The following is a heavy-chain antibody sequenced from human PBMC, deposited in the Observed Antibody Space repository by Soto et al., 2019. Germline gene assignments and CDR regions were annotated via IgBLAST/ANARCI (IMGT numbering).Heavy chain of an antibody. J-gene: IGHJ4*02. CDR2: IIPIFGTA. CDR1: GGTFSSHA. CDR3: AGPHQDYYDSSGYYWGAFDY. V-gene: IGHV1-69*13. D-gene: IGHD3-22*01. Sequence: SVKVSCKASGGTFSSHAISWVRQAPGQGLEWMGGIIPIFGTANYAQKFQGRVTITADESTSTAYMELSSLRSEDTAVYYCAGPHQDYYDSSGYYWGAFDYWGQGTLVTVSS.